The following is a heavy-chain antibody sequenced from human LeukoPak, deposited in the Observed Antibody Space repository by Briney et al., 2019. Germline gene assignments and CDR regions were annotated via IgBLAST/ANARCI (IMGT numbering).Heavy chain of an antibody. CDR2: IIPIFGTA. CDR3: ARGRVHCSGGSCYRWGDAFDI. Sequence: ASVKVSCKASGGTFSSYAISWVRQAPGQGLEWMGGIIPIFGTANYAQKFQGRVTITADKSTSTAYMELSSLKSEDTAVYYCARGRVHCSGGSCYRWGDAFDIWGQGTMVTVSS. J-gene: IGHJ3*02. V-gene: IGHV1-69*06. CDR1: GGTFSSYA. D-gene: IGHD2-15*01.